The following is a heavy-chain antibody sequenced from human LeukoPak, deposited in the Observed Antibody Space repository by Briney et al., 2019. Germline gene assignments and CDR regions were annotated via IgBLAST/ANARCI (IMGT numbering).Heavy chain of an antibody. CDR3: ARVRQQLGKRYYYYYMDV. CDR2: IIPIFGTA. CDR1: GGTFSSYA. Sequence: SVKVSCKASGGTFSSYAISWVRQAPGQGLEWMGGIIPIFGTANYAQKFQGRVTITADESTSTAYMELSCLRSEDTAVYYCARVRQQLGKRYYYYYMDVWGKGTTVTVSS. V-gene: IGHV1-69*13. J-gene: IGHJ6*03. D-gene: IGHD6-13*01.